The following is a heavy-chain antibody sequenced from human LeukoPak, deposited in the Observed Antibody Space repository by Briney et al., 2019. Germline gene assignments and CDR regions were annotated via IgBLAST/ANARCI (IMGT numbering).Heavy chain of an antibody. J-gene: IGHJ4*02. Sequence: GRSLRLSCAASGFTLSSYGMHWVRQPQGEGLEWVAVISHDGSKKYSAESVKGRFTISRDNSKNTLYLQMNSLRAEDTAVYYCARAHGQLWTTPDYWGQGTLVTISS. CDR2: ISHDGSKK. CDR1: GFTLSSYG. V-gene: IGHV3-30*03. CDR3: ARAHGQLWTTPDY. D-gene: IGHD5-18*01.